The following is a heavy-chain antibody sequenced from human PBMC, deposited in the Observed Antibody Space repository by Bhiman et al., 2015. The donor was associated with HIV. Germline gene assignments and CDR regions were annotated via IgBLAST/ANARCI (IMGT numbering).Heavy chain of an antibody. Sequence: EVQLVESGGGLVETGRSLRLSCAASGFTFDDYAIHWVRQAPGKGLEWVSGISWNGGTVGYADSVKGRFTSSRDNAKKSLYLQMNSLRAEDTAVYYCARSYYYDTNDYDDHWGQGTLVTVSS. CDR3: ARSYYYDTNDYDDH. J-gene: IGHJ4*02. CDR1: GFTFDDYA. V-gene: IGHV3-9*01. D-gene: IGHD3-22*01. CDR2: ISWNGGTV.